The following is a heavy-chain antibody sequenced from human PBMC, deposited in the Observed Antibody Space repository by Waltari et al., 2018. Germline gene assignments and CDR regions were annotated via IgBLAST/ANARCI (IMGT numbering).Heavy chain of an antibody. V-gene: IGHV1-69*04. CDR2: IRPSLKIT. J-gene: IGHJ5*02. CDR3: SRGPQAAGNQLDP. CDR1: GGSFSTYA. Sequence: QVQLVQSGAEVKKPESSVKVSCQVSGGSFSTYAINWVRQAPGQGLEWMGRIRPSLKITQYSQRFQGTVTLTADTSTRVAYMELNSLTSEDTAVYFCSRGPQAAGNQLDPWGQGTLVTVSS.